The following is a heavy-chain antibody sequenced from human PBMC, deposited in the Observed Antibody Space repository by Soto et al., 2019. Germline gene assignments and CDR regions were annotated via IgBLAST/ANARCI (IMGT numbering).Heavy chain of an antibody. J-gene: IGHJ6*02. CDR2: FNPTGDTA. V-gene: IGHV1-46*01. D-gene: IGHD5-18*01. CDR3: ARGGRIVDTGIGYYYYHAIDV. Sequence: ASVKVSCKASGYTFTSYYIHWVRQAPGQGLEWMGIFNPTGDTASYAQELQGRVTMTRDTSTGTAYMELGSLRSEDTAVYYCARGGRIVDTGIGYYYYHAIDVWGQGTTVTVSS. CDR1: GYTFTSYY.